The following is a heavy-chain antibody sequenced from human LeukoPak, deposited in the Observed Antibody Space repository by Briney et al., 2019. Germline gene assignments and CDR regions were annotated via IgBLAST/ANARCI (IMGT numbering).Heavy chain of an antibody. V-gene: IGHV1-2*02. CDR1: GYTFTDYY. D-gene: IGHD6-19*01. CDR3: ARIAVAGRLYWYLDL. J-gene: IGHJ2*01. Sequence: ASVKVSCKASGYTFTDYYMHWVRQAPGQGLEWVGWINPNSGGTNYAQNFQGRVTMTRDTSISTAYMELSRLRSDDTAVYYCARIAVAGRLYWYLDLWGRGTLVTVFS. CDR2: INPNSGGT.